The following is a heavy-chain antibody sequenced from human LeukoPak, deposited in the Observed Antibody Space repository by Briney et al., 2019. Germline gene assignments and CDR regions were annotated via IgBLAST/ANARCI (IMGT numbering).Heavy chain of an antibody. CDR3: ARELRTFDS. CDR2: IKHNGDEL. J-gene: IGHJ4*02. Sequence: PGGSLRLSCAASGFTFSSYWMTWVRQAPGKGLEWVANIKHNGDELNYVDSVEGRFTISRDNAENSLYLHMTSLRAEDTAVYYSARELRTFDSWGQGTLVTVSS. D-gene: IGHD3-16*01. CDR1: GFTFSSYW. V-gene: IGHV3-7*01.